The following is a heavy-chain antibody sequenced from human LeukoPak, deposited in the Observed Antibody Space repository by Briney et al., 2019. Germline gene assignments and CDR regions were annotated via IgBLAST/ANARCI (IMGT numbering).Heavy chain of an antibody. J-gene: IGHJ6*03. CDR3: AKGGQQLGTYYYMDV. Sequence: PGGSLRLSCAASGFTFSSYAMSWVRQAPGKGLEWVSAVTGSGSSTYYADSVKGRFTISRDNSKNTLYLQMNSLRAEDTAVYYCAKGGQQLGTYYYMDVWGKGTTVTVSS. D-gene: IGHD6-13*01. CDR1: GFTFSSYA. CDR2: VTGSGSST. V-gene: IGHV3-23*01.